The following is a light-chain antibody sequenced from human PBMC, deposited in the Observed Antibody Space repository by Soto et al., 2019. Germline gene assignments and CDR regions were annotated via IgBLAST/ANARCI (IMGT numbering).Light chain of an antibody. J-gene: IGKJ2*01. CDR1: QSVSSTY. V-gene: IGKV3-20*01. Sequence: EIGVTQSPGTLSLSPGERATLSCRASQSVSSTYLAWYQQKPGQAPRLLIYGASSRATGIPDRLSGSGSGTDFTLTISRLEPEDFAVYYCQHYGSSPYTFGQGTKLEIK. CDR3: QHYGSSPYT. CDR2: GAS.